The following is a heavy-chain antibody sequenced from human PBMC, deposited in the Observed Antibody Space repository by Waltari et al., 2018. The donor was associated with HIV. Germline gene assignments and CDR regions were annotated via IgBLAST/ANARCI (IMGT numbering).Heavy chain of an antibody. CDR1: GFTFSSSW. D-gene: IGHD3-10*02. V-gene: IGHV3-74*01. CDR3: ARDAALFD. J-gene: IGHJ4*02. Sequence: EVQLVESGGGLVQPGGSLRLSCAASGFTFSSSWMHWVRQAPGKGRVWGSSSSGDRSSTDYAASVKGRFTISRDTANNTLYLQVNTLRAEYTAVYFCARDAALFDWGQGTLVTVSS. CDR2: SSGDRSST.